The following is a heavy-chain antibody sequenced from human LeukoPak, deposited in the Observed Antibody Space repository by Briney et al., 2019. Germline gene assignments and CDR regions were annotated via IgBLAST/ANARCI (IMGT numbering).Heavy chain of an antibody. CDR1: GGSISSYY. D-gene: IGHD6-13*01. V-gene: IGHV4-59*01. CDR2: IYYSGST. Sequence: SETLSLTCTVSGGSISSYYWSWIRQPPGKGLEWIGYIYYSGSTNYNPSLKSRVTISVDTSKNQFSLKLSSVTAADTAVYYCAGEYSRGTTHFDYWGQGTLVTVSS. J-gene: IGHJ4*02. CDR3: AGEYSRGTTHFDY.